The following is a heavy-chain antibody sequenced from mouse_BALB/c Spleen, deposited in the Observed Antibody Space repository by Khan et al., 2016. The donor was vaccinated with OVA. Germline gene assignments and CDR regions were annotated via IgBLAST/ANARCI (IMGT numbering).Heavy chain of an antibody. CDR1: GYTFTDFA. J-gene: IGHJ3*01. CDR3: ARRSGNSRFAY. Sequence: QVQLQQSGAALVRPGVSVKISCKGSGYTFTDFAMHWVKQSHAKSLEWIGVISTYYGDADYNQKFKGKATMTVDKFSSTAYMELARLTSEDSAIYYCARRSGNSRFAYWGQGTLVTVSA. CDR2: ISTYYGDA. D-gene: IGHD1-3*01. V-gene: IGHV1S137*01.